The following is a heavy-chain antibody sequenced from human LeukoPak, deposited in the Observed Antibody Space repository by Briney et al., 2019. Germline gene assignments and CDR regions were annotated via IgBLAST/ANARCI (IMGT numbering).Heavy chain of an antibody. V-gene: IGHV3-7*01. J-gene: IGHJ4*02. CDR3: ASERPSSSWYDY. D-gene: IGHD6-13*01. CDR1: GFPFSTYL. Sequence: GGSLRLSCAASGFPFSTYLMTWVRQAPGNGLEWVANIKQDGTEKYYVDSVKGRFSISRDNANNSLYLQMNSLRAEDTAVYYCASERPSSSWYDYWGQGTLVTVSS. CDR2: IKQDGTEK.